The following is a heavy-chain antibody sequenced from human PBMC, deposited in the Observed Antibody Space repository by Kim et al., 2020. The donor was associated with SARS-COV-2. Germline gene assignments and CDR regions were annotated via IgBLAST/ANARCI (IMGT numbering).Heavy chain of an antibody. V-gene: IGHV3-9*01. CDR1: GFTFDDYA. D-gene: IGHD5-18*01. CDR3: AKDLGAYSYGLGFDY. CDR2: ISWNSGSI. J-gene: IGHJ4*02. Sequence: GGSLRLSCAASGFTFDDYAMHWVRQAPGKGLEWVSGISWNSGSIGYADSVKGRFTISRDNAKNSLYLQMNSLRAEDTALYYCAKDLGAYSYGLGFDYWGQGTLVTVSS.